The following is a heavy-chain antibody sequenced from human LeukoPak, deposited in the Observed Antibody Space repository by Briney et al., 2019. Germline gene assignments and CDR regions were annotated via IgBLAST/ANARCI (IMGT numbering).Heavy chain of an antibody. D-gene: IGHD1-26*01. J-gene: IGHJ4*02. CDR3: AANSGSYYSGDY. CDR1: GFTFTSSA. CDR2: IVVGSGNT. V-gene: IGHV1-58*02. Sequence: SVKVSCKASGFTFTSSAMQWVRQARGQRLEWIGWIVVGSGNTNYAQKFQEGVTITRDMSTSTAYMELSSLRSEDTAVYYCAANSGSYYSGDYWGQGTLVTVSS.